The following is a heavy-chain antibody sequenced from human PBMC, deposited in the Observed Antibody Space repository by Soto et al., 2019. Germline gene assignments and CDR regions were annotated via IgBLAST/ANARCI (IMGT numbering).Heavy chain of an antibody. D-gene: IGHD3-22*01. V-gene: IGHV1-18*01. CDR1: GYTFTSYG. J-gene: IGHJ4*02. CDR3: ARETYYYDSSGDFDY. Sequence: GAAVKGSCKASGYTFTSYGISWVRQAPGQGLEGMGWISAYNGNTKYAQKLQGRVTMTTDTSTSTSYNEQMSRRSDDTAAYYCARETYYYDSSGDFDYWGQGTLVTVSS. CDR2: ISAYNGNT.